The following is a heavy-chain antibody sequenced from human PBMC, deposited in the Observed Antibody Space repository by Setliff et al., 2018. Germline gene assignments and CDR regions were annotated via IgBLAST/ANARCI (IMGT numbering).Heavy chain of an antibody. CDR3: ARGRGGYSYGYFHY. J-gene: IGHJ4*02. V-gene: IGHV4-59*12. D-gene: IGHD5-18*01. Sequence: PSETLSLTCSVSGGSMSFYYWSWIRQPPGKGLEWIGSIYHSGSTYYNPSLKSRVTISVDTSKNQFSLKLSSVTAADTAVYYCARGRGGYSYGYFHYWGQGTLVTVSS. CDR1: GGSMSFYY. CDR2: IYHSGST.